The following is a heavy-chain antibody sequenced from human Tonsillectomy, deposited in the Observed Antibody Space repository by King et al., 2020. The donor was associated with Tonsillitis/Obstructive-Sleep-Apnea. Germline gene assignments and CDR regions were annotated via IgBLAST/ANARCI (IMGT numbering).Heavy chain of an antibody. D-gene: IGHD4-17*01. Sequence: VQLVESGGGLVQPGGSLTLCCAASGFNFNTYWMTWVRQTPGKGLEWGANIQQGGSQRYYVDSVKGRFTISRDNAKESLYLQMNSLRAADTAVYYCARNRYGDLDYWGQGTLVTVSS. CDR1: GFNFNTYW. CDR2: IQQGGSQR. V-gene: IGHV3-7*04. CDR3: ARNRYGDLDY. J-gene: IGHJ4*02.